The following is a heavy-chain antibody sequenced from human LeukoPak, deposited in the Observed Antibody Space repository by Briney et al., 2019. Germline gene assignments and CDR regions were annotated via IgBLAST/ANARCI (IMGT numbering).Heavy chain of an antibody. CDR1: GFTFSSYA. Sequence: GGSLRLSCVVSGFTFSSYAMSWVRQAPGKGLEWVSGISGSGGSTYYADSVKGRFTISRDNTKNTLYLQMNSLRAEDTAVYYCAKDRHAPGRYCSSTSCFPFVSWGQGTLVTVSS. V-gene: IGHV3-23*01. CDR3: AKDRHAPGRYCSSTSCFPFVS. J-gene: IGHJ5*01. D-gene: IGHD2-2*01. CDR2: ISGSGGST.